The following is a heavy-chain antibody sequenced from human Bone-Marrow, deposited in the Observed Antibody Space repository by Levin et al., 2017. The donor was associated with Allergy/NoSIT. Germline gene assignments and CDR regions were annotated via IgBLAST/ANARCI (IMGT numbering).Heavy chain of an antibody. CDR1: GFTFDTYA. CDR2: IDGSGGST. CDR3: AKSPGRHDFWSGYYPPATVVDY. Sequence: PGESLKISCAASGFTFDTYALNWVRQAPGKGLEWVSIIDGSGGSTHYADSVKGRFTLSSDNSKNTVYLQVSSLRVEDTTVYYCAKSPGRHDFWSGYYPPATVVDYWGQGTLVTVS. D-gene: IGHD3-3*01. V-gene: IGHV3-23*01. J-gene: IGHJ4*02.